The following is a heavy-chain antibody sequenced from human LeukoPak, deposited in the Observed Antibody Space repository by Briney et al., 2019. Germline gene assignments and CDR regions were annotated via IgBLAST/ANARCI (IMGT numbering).Heavy chain of an antibody. V-gene: IGHV3-21*01. D-gene: IGHD3-22*01. Sequence: GGSLRLSCAASGFTFSSYSMNWVRQAPGKGLEWVSSISSSSSYIYYADSVKGRFTISRDNAKNSLYLQMNSLRAEDTAVYYCARESPGLYDSSGYSQYWGQGTLVTVSS. CDR1: GFTFSSYS. CDR2: ISSSSSYI. CDR3: ARESPGLYDSSGYSQY. J-gene: IGHJ1*01.